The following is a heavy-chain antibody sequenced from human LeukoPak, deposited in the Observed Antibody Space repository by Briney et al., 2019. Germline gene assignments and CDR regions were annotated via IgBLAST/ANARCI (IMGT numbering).Heavy chain of an antibody. CDR1: GGSISSYY. Sequence: PSETLSLTCTVSGGSISSYYWSWIRQPPGKGLEWTGYIYYSGSTNYNPSPKSRVTISVDASKNQFSLKLSSVTAADTAVYYCARDFPRGDAFDIWGQGTMVTVSS. CDR2: IYYSGST. CDR3: ARDFPRGDAFDI. J-gene: IGHJ3*02. D-gene: IGHD3-10*01. V-gene: IGHV4-59*01.